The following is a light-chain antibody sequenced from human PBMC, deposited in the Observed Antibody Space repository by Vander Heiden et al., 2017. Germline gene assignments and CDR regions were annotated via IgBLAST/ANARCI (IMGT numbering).Light chain of an antibody. J-gene: IGLJ2*01. CDR2: QDS. CDR3: QAWDSSTVV. CDR1: KLGDKY. V-gene: IGLV3-1*01. Sequence: YELTRPPSVSVSPGQTASITCSGDKLGDKYACWYQQKPGQSPVLVIYQDSKRPSGIPERFSGSNSRNTATLTISGTQAMDEADYYCQAWDSSTVVFGGGTKLTVL.